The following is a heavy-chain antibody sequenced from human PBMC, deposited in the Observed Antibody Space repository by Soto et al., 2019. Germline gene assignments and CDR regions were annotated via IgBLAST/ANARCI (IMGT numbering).Heavy chain of an antibody. D-gene: IGHD6-19*01. V-gene: IGHV5-10-1*01. J-gene: IGHJ6*02. CDR3: ARPHLAGYYYYGMDV. CDR1: GYDLTRYW. Sequence: HGESLKISCQAYGYDLTRYWFGWVRQMPGKGLEWMGRIDPSDSYTNYSPSFQGHVTISADKSISTAYLQWSSLKASDTAMYYCARPHLAGYYYYGMDVWGQGTTVTVSS. CDR2: IDPSDSYT.